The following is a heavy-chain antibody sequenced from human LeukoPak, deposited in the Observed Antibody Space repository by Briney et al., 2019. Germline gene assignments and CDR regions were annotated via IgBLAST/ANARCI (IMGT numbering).Heavy chain of an antibody. V-gene: IGHV1-69*01. J-gene: IGHJ6*02. CDR1: GGTFISYA. Sequence: SVTVSCKASGGTFISYAISWVRQAPGQGLEWMGGIIPIFGTANYAQKFQGRVTITADESTSTAYMELSSLRSEDTAVYYCARDLWERNGSGNYYYYGMDVWGQGTTVTVSS. D-gene: IGHD3-10*01. CDR3: ARDLWERNGSGNYYYYGMDV. CDR2: IIPIFGTA.